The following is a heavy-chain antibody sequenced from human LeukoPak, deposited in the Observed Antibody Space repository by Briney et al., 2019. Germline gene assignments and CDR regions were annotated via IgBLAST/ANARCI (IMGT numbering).Heavy chain of an antibody. D-gene: IGHD6-19*01. V-gene: IGHV3-33*01. CDR2: IWYDGSNK. CDR3: ARDPLLSSGWYYFDY. CDR1: GFTFSSYG. Sequence: GGSLRLSCAASGFTFSSYGMHWVRQAPGKGLEWVAVIWYDGSNKYYADSVKGRFTISRDNSKNTLYLQMNSLRAEDTAVYYCARDPLLSSGWYYFDYWGQGTLVTVSS. J-gene: IGHJ4*02.